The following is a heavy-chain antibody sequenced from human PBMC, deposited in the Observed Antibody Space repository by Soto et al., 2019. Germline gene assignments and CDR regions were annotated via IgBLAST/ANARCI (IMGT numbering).Heavy chain of an antibody. V-gene: IGHV4-34*01. D-gene: IGHD1-26*01. Sequence: QVQLQQWGAGLLKPSATLSLTCAVSGGSFSGYYWTRIRQPPGKGRERIGEINHSGSTNSNPSLKSRVTISVDTSKNQFSLKLSSVTAADTAVYYCARCLRTRRGGYYFDYWGQGTLVTVSS. CDR2: INHSGST. CDR1: GGSFSGYY. J-gene: IGHJ4*02. CDR3: ARCLRTRRGGYYFDY.